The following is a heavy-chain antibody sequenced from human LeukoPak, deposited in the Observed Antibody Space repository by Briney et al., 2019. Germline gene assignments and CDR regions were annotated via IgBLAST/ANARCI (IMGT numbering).Heavy chain of an antibody. J-gene: IGHJ6*02. D-gene: IGHD6-6*01. CDR1: GYSFTSYW. CDR3: ARAVYSSSSYHYYYGMDV. Sequence: GESLKISCKGSGYSFTSYWIGWVRQMPGKGLEWMGIIYPGDSDTRYSPSFQGQVTISADKSISTAYLQWSSLKASDTAMYYCARAVYSSSSYHYYYGMDVWGQGTTVTVSS. V-gene: IGHV5-51*01. CDR2: IYPGDSDT.